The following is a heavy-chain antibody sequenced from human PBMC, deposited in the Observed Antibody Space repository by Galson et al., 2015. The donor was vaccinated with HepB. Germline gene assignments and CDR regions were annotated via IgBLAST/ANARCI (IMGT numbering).Heavy chain of an antibody. D-gene: IGHD3-22*01. CDR2: IYSGGST. CDR1: GFTVSSNY. J-gene: IGHJ1*01. CDR3: ARDAYYYDSSGLKRFQH. V-gene: IGHV3-53*01. Sequence: SLRLSCAASGFTVSSNYMSWVRQAPGKGLEWVSVIYSGGSTYYADSVKGRFTISRDNSKNTLYLQMNSLRAEDTAVYYCARDAYYYDSSGLKRFQHWGQGTLVTVSS.